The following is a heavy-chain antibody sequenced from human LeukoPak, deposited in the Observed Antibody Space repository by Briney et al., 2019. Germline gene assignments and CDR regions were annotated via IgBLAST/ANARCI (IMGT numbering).Heavy chain of an antibody. CDR3: ARVRGSGSYSY. D-gene: IGHD3-10*01. CDR1: GYSFSRSG. J-gene: IGHJ4*02. CDR2: ISAYNGNT. V-gene: IGHV1-18*04. Sequence: ASVKVSCKASGYSFSRSGITWVRQAPGQGLEWMGWISAYNGNTNYAQKLQGRVTMTTDTSTSTAYMELRSLRSDDTAVYYCARVRGSGSYSYWGQGTLVTVSS.